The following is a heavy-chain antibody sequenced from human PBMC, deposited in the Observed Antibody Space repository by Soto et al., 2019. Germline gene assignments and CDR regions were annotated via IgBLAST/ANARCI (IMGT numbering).Heavy chain of an antibody. CDR2: IHNIGIT. CDR3: ARVVSHGWSDY. V-gene: IGHV4-61*05. Sequence: SETLSLTCTVSGGSISSSSSYWGWIRQPPGKGLEWIGYIHNIGITNYNPSLRSRVTMSVDTSKNQFSLQLSSVTSADTAVYYCARVVSHGWSDYWGQGAPVTVSS. CDR1: GGSISSSSSY. J-gene: IGHJ4*02. D-gene: IGHD2-15*01.